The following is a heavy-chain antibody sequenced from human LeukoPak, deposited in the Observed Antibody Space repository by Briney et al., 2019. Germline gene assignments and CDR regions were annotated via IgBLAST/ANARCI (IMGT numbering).Heavy chain of an antibody. Sequence: PGGSLRLSCAASGFIFSSYTMSWVRQAPGKGLEWVSAIRGSGFSTYYADSVKGRFTISKDNTKNTVYLQMNNLRAEDTAVYYCVSFYETYWGRGTLVTVSS. CDR3: VSFYETY. CDR2: IRGSGFST. V-gene: IGHV3-23*01. CDR1: GFIFSSYT. D-gene: IGHD2-2*01. J-gene: IGHJ4*02.